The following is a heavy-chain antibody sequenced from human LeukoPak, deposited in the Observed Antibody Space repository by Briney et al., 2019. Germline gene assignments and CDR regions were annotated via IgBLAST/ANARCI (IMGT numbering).Heavy chain of an antibody. Sequence: SETLSLTCAVSGYSISSGYYWGWIRQPPGKGLEWIGSIYHSGSAYYNPSLKSRVTISVDTSKNQSSLKLSSVTAADTAVYYCARQGFGKAFDYWGQGTLVTVPS. D-gene: IGHD3-10*01. V-gene: IGHV4-38-2*01. CDR1: GYSISSGYY. CDR2: IYHSGSA. J-gene: IGHJ4*02. CDR3: ARQGFGKAFDY.